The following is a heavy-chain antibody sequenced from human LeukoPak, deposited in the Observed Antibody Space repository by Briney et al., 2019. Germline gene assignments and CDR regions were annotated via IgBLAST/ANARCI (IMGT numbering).Heavy chain of an antibody. Sequence: GGSLRLSCTASGFTFGSFAMSWIRQAPGKGLEWVSTFAADGSTYYADSVKGRLTISRDNSKNTLNLQLNSLRAEDTAVYYCARRVCSSSSCQYHWFDPWGQGTLVTVSS. V-gene: IGHV3-23*01. D-gene: IGHD2-2*01. CDR3: ARRVCSSSSCQYHWFDP. J-gene: IGHJ5*02. CDR1: GFTFGSFA. CDR2: FAADGST.